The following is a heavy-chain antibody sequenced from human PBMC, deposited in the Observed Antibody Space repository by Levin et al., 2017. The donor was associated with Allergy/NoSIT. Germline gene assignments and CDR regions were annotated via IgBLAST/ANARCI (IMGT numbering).Heavy chain of an antibody. CDR3: AREMIVGMVRADDAFDI. Sequence: GESLKISCAASGFTFSSYWMSWVRQAPGKGLEWVANIKQDGSEKYYVDSVKGRFTISRDNAKNSLYLQMNSLRAEDTAVYYCAREMIVGMVRADDAFDIWGQGTMVTVSS. J-gene: IGHJ3*02. V-gene: IGHV3-7*04. CDR1: GFTFSSYW. CDR2: IKQDGSEK. D-gene: IGHD3-10*01.